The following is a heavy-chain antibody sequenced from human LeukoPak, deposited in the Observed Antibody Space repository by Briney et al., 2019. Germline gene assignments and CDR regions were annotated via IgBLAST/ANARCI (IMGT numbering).Heavy chain of an antibody. CDR3: VSFYETY. D-gene: IGHD2/OR15-2a*01. CDR1: GSYW. V-gene: IGHV3-74*01. CDR2: INSDGSWT. Sequence: GGSLRLSCAASGSYWMHWVRQAPGKGLVWVSHINSDGSWTSYADSVKGRFTISKDNAKNTVYLQMNNLRAEDTAVFYCVSFYETYWGRGTLVTVSS. J-gene: IGHJ4*02.